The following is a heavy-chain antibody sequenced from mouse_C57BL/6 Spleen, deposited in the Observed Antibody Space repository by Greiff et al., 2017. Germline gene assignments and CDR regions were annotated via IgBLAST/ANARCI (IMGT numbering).Heavy chain of an antibody. CDR1: GYTFTSYW. CDR2: INPSNGGT. V-gene: IGHV1-53*01. Sequence: VQLQQSGTELVKPGASVKLSCKASGYTFTSYWMHWVKQRPGQGLEWIGNINPSNGGTNYNEKFKSKATLTVDKSSSTAYMQLSSLTSEDSAVYYCAQAGDYGYYDFDYWGQGTTLTVSS. CDR3: AQAGDYGYYDFDY. J-gene: IGHJ2*01. D-gene: IGHD2-3*01.